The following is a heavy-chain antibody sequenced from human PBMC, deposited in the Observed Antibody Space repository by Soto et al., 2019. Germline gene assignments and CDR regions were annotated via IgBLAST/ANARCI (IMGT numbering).Heavy chain of an antibody. CDR2: ISAYNGNT. CDR3: ASFDFWSGYPDAFDI. Sequence: ASVKVSCKASGYTFTSYGISWVRQAPGQGLEWMGWISAYNGNTNYAQKLQGRVTMTTNTSTSTAYMELRSLRSDDTAVYYCASFDFWSGYPDAFDIWGQGTMVTVSS. D-gene: IGHD3-3*01. V-gene: IGHV1-18*01. J-gene: IGHJ3*02. CDR1: GYTFTSYG.